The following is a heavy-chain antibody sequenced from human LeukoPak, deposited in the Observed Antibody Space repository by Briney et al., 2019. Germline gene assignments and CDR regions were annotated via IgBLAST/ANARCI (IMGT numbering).Heavy chain of an antibody. CDR2: ISWNSGSI. Sequence: GRSLRLSCAASGFTFDDYAMHWVRQAPGKGLEWVSGISWNSGSIGYVDSVKGRFTISRDNAKNSLYLQMNSLRAEDTALYYCAKDMGGSYPLGLDYWGQGTLVTVSS. V-gene: IGHV3-9*01. CDR3: AKDMGGSYPLGLDY. J-gene: IGHJ4*02. D-gene: IGHD1-26*01. CDR1: GFTFDDYA.